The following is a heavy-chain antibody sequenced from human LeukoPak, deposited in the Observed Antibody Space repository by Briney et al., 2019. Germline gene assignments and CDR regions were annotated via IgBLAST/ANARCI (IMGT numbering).Heavy chain of an antibody. CDR1: GGSISSSTYY. CDR3: ARAWEYYGSGSYYNFPAPRFDP. J-gene: IGHJ5*02. CDR2: VYYSGST. D-gene: IGHD3-10*01. Sequence: PSETLSLTCTVSGGSISSSTYYWGWIRQPPGQGLEWVGSVYYSGSTYYNPSLKSRVTISVDTSKNQFSLKLSSVTAADTAVYYCARAWEYYGSGSYYNFPAPRFDPWGQGTLVTVSS. V-gene: IGHV4-39*07.